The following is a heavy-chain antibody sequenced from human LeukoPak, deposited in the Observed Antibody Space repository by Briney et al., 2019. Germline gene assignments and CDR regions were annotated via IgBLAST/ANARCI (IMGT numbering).Heavy chain of an antibody. V-gene: IGHV3-7*01. CDR1: GFTFSSYW. D-gene: IGHD2-2*01. CDR3: ARGPPKRWDIVVVPQDRGFDP. Sequence: AGGSLRLSCAASGFTFSSYWMSWVRQAPGKGLEWVANIKQDGSEKYYVDSVKGRFTISRDNAKNSLSLQMNSLRAEDTAVYYCARGPPKRWDIVVVPQDRGFDPWGQGTLVTVSS. CDR2: IKQDGSEK. J-gene: IGHJ5*02.